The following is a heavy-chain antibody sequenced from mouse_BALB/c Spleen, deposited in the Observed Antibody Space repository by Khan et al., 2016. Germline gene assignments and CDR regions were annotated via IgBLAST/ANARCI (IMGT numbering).Heavy chain of an antibody. Sequence: EVELVESGGDLVKPGGSLKLSCAASGFIFSSYTMSWVRQTPEKRLEWVATISSGGTYTYYPDRVKGRFTISRDNAKKTLHLQMSSLKSEDTAMYFCSNNYDGYYEFPYWGQGTLVTVSA. J-gene: IGHJ3*01. CDR1: GFIFSSYT. CDR2: ISSGGTYT. V-gene: IGHV5-6-4*01. CDR3: SNNYDGYYEFPY. D-gene: IGHD2-3*01.